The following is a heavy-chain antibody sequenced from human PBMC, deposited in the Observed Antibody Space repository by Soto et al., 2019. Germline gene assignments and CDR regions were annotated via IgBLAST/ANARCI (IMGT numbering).Heavy chain of an antibody. CDR1: RVTLRRYA. Sequence: SAKASCKASRVTLRRYALSCVHQAHGQGPEWMGGIVPIFGAANYAQKFQGRVTITADESTSTAYMELRSLRSEDTAVYYCARGIYSDSSGYYFFFWGQGTLVTV. CDR3: ARGIYSDSSGYYFFF. CDR2: IVPIFGAA. D-gene: IGHD3-22*01. V-gene: IGHV1-69*13. J-gene: IGHJ4*02.